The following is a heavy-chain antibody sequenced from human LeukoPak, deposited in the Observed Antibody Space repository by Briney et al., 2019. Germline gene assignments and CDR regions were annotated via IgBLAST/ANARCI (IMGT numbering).Heavy chain of an antibody. V-gene: IGHV3-23*01. J-gene: IGHJ4*02. CDR2: LASSGATA. Sequence: GSLRLSCEASGFNFKTNAMGWVRQGPGKGLEWVSILASSGATAYYADSVRGRFTISRDESKNTLYLQLSSLRAEDTAVYYCAKVGIFYGSGSHPYYFDYWGQGTRVTVSS. CDR3: AKVGIFYGSGSHPYYFDY. CDR1: GFNFKTNA. D-gene: IGHD3-10*01.